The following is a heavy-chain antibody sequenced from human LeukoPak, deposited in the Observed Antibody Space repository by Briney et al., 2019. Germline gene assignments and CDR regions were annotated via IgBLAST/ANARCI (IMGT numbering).Heavy chain of an antibody. V-gene: IGHV1-3*01. CDR3: ARTCDYGLPHFDY. D-gene: IGHD4-17*01. CDR1: GYTFTSYA. CDR2: INAGNGNT. J-gene: IGHJ4*02. Sequence: ASVKVSCKASGYTFTSYAMHWVRQAPGQRLEWMGWINAGNGNTKYSQKFQGRVTITRDTSASTAYMELGSLRSEDMAVYYCARTCDYGLPHFDYWGQGTLVSVSS.